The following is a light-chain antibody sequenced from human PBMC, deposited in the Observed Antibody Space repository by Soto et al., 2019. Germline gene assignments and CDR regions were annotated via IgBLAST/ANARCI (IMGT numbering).Light chain of an antibody. J-gene: IGKJ1*01. V-gene: IGKV3-15*01. CDR2: GAS. CDR3: QQYNNWPPWT. Sequence: EIVMTQSPATLSVSPGERATLSCRASQSVYSNLAWYQQKPGQAPRLLIYGASTRATGIPARFSGSESGTEFTLTISSLKSEDFAVYYCQQYNNWPPWTFGQGTKVEIK. CDR1: QSVYSN.